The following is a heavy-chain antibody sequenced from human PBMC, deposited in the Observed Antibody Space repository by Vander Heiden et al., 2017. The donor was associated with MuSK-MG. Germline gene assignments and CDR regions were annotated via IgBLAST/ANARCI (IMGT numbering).Heavy chain of an antibody. D-gene: IGHD3-3*01. CDR3: AKLRSGGYYTEN. CDR1: GFTFSSYA. CDR2: ISGSGSST. Sequence: EVQLLESGGGLVQPGGSLRLSCAASGFTFSSYAMSWVRQAPGKGLEWVSGISGSGSSTYYADSVKGRFTISRDNSKNTLYLQMNSLRAEDTAVYYCAKLRSGGYYTENWGQGTLVTVSS. J-gene: IGHJ4*02. V-gene: IGHV3-23*01.